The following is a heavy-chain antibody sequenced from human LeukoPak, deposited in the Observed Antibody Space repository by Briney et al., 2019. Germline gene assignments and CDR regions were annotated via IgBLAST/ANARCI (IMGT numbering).Heavy chain of an antibody. CDR3: TRPYYYDSSGYPDY. J-gene: IGHJ4*02. CDR1: GYSVSSAYY. Sequence: MTSETLSLTCTVSGYSVSSAYYWGWIRQPPGKGLEWIGNIYHSGRTYYNPSLKSRVTISVDTSKNQFSLKLSSVTAADTAVYYCTRPYYYDSSGYPDYWGQGTLVTVSS. V-gene: IGHV4-38-2*02. CDR2: IYHSGRT. D-gene: IGHD3-22*01.